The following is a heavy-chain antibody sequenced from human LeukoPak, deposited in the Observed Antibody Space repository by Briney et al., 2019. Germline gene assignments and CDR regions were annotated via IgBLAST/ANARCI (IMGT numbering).Heavy chain of an antibody. CDR2: ISYDGSNK. Sequence: TGRSLRLSCAASGFTFSSYGMHWVRQAPGKGLEWVAVISYDGSNKYYADSVKGRFTISRDNSKNTLYLQMNSLRAEDTAVYYCAKHYYDSGRWTFDIWGQGTTVTVSS. CDR1: GFTFSSYG. CDR3: AKHYYDSGRWTFDI. D-gene: IGHD3-10*01. V-gene: IGHV3-30*18. J-gene: IGHJ3*02.